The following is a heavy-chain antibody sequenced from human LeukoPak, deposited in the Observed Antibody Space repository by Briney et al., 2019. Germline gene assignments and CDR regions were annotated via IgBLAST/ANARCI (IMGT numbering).Heavy chain of an antibody. J-gene: IGHJ4*02. CDR1: GYSISSGYY. CDR2: IYHTGSS. CDR3: ARDYGDSSGWAIDF. Sequence: SETLSLTCTVSGYSISSGYYWGWFRQPPGKGLEWIGNIYHTGSSNYNQSLMNRVTTSADTTTNRLSLRLSTATAAATAVYFFARDYGDSSGWAIDFWGQGTLVSVSS. D-gene: IGHD3-22*01. V-gene: IGHV4-38-2*02.